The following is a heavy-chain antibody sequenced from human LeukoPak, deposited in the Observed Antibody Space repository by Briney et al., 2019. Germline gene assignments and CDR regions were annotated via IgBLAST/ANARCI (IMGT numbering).Heavy chain of an antibody. CDR3: ARVDIVVVPAAIEGDYFDY. V-gene: IGHV1-2*02. J-gene: IGHJ4*02. Sequence: ASVKVSCKASGYTFTGYYMHWVRQAPGQGLEWMGWINPNSGGTNYAQKFQGRVTMTRDMSISTAYMELSRLRSDDTAVYYCARVDIVVVPAAIEGDYFDYWGQGTLVTVSS. D-gene: IGHD2-2*02. CDR1: GYTFTGYY. CDR2: INPNSGGT.